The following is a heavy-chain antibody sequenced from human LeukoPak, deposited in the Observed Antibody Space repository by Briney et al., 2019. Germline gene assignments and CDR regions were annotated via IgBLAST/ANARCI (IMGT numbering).Heavy chain of an antibody. J-gene: IGHJ4*02. CDR1: GYTFTSYD. V-gene: IGHV1-8*01. Sequence: GASVKVSCKASGYTFTSYDINWVRQATGQGLEWMGWMNPNSGNTGYAQKFQGRVTMTRNTSISTAYMELSSLRSEDTAVYYCARDIAPRPGPEYYFDSWGQGTLVTVSS. D-gene: IGHD6-6*01. CDR2: MNPNSGNT. CDR3: ARDIAPRPGPEYYFDS.